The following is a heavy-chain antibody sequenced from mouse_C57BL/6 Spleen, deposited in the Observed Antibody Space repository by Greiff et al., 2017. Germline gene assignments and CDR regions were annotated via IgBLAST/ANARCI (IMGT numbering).Heavy chain of an antibody. D-gene: IGHD1-1*01. Sequence: VQLQESGAELVKPGASVKLSCKASGYTFTEYTIHWVKQRSGQGLAWIGWFYPGSGSIKYNEKFKDKATLTADKSSSTVYMALSRLTSEDSAVYFCARHITTVVDYYAMDYWGQGTSVTVSS. CDR3: ARHITTVVDYYAMDY. J-gene: IGHJ4*01. CDR1: GYTFTEYT. V-gene: IGHV1-62-2*01. CDR2: FYPGSGSI.